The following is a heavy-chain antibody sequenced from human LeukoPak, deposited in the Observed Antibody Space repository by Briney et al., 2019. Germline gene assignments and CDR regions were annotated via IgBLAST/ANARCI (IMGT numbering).Heavy chain of an antibody. D-gene: IGHD3-10*01. V-gene: IGHV3-21*01. Sequence: GGSLRLSCAASGFTFSSYSMNWVRQAPGKGLEWVSSISSSSSYIYYADSVKGRFTISRDNAKNSLYLQMNSLRAEDTAVYYCARTMVRGTQPTDYWGQGTLVTVSS. CDR1: GFTFSSYS. CDR2: ISSSSSYI. J-gene: IGHJ4*02. CDR3: ARTMVRGTQPTDY.